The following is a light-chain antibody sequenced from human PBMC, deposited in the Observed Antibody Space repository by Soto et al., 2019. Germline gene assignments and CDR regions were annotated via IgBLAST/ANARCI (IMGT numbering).Light chain of an antibody. Sequence: QSVLTQPASVSGSPGQSITISCTGTSSDVGGYNYVSWYQQHPGKAPKLMIYDVSNRPSGVSNRCSGSKSGNTASLTISGLQAEDEADYYCSSYTSSSTQVFGTGTKLTVL. J-gene: IGLJ1*01. CDR1: SSDVGGYNY. V-gene: IGLV2-14*01. CDR3: SSYTSSSTQV. CDR2: DVS.